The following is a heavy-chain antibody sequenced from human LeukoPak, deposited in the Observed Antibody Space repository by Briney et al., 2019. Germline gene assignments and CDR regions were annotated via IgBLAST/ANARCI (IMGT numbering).Heavy chain of an antibody. J-gene: IGHJ6*03. V-gene: IGHV3-30*18. D-gene: IGHD6-6*01. CDR2: ISYDGSNK. Sequence: PGRSLRLSCAASGFTFSSYGMHWVRQAPGKGLEWVAVISYDGSNKYYADSVKGRFTISRDNSKNTLYLQMNSLRAEDTAVYYCAKSGIGLDSSSYYYYYYMDVWGKGTTVTVSS. CDR3: AKSGIGLDSSSYYYYYYMDV. CDR1: GFTFSSYG.